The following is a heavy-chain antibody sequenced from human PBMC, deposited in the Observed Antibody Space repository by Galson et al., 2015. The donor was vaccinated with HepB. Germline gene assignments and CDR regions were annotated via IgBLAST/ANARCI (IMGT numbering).Heavy chain of an antibody. J-gene: IGHJ5*02. CDR1: GYSFTSYW. V-gene: IGHV5-51*01. CDR3: ERLGSRYSSSWVNWFDP. D-gene: IGHD6-13*01. CDR2: IYPGDSDT. Sequence: QSGAEVKKPGESLKISCKGSGYSFTSYWIGWVRQMPGKGLEWMGIIYPGDSDTRYSPTFQGQVTISADKSISTAYLQWSSLKASDTAMYYCERLGSRYSSSWVNWFDPWGQGTLVTVSS.